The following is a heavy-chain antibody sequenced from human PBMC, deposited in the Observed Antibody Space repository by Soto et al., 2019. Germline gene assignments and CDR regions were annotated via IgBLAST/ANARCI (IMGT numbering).Heavy chain of an antibody. CDR3: ARVLLPYFAIQYGRDV. J-gene: IGHJ6*02. CDR2: ISYDGSNK. Sequence: QVQLVESGGGVVQPGRSLRLSCAASGFTFSSYAMHWVRQAPGKGLEWVAVISYDGSNKYYADSVKGRFTISRDNSKNTLYLQMNSLRAEDTAVYYCARVLLPYFAIQYGRDVWGQGTTVTVSS. D-gene: IGHD2-15*01. CDR1: GFTFSSYA. V-gene: IGHV3-30*14.